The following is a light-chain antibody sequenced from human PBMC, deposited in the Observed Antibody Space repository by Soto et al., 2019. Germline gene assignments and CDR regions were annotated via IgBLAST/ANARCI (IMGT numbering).Light chain of an antibody. J-gene: IGLJ3*02. V-gene: IGLV4-69*01. CDR2: LNIDGSH. CDR3: QTWGTGPWV. CDR1: SGHSSYA. Sequence: QSVLTQSPSASASLGASVKLTCTLSSGHSSYAIAWHQQQPEKGPRYLMKLNIDGSHSKGDGIPDRFSGSSSGAERYLTISSLQSEDEADYYCQTWGTGPWVFGGGTQLTVL.